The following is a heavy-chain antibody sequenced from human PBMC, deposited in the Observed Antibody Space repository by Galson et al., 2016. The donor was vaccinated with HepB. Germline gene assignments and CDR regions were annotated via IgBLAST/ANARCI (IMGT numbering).Heavy chain of an antibody. CDR3: AKGNIVQVPAAPYA. D-gene: IGHD2-2*01. Sequence: SLRLSCAASGFTFSNYAMSWVRQAPGKGLEWVSSISGSGDTTYDADAVRGRFTISRDNSRNTLSLQMDSLRAKDSATYYCAKGNIVQVPAAPYAWGQGALVTVSS. J-gene: IGHJ5*02. V-gene: IGHV3-23*01. CDR2: ISGSGDTT. CDR1: GFTFSNYA.